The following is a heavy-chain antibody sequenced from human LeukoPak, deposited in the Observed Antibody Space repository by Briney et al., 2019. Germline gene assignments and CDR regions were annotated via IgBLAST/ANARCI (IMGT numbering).Heavy chain of an antibody. CDR2: IIPIFGTA. V-gene: IGHV1-69*01. CDR3: ARDLPMVRGWDGMDV. Sequence: SVKVSCKASGGTFISYAISWVRQAPGQGLDWMGGIIPIFGTANYAQKFQGRVTITADESTSTAYMELSSLRSEDTAVYYCARDLPMVRGWDGMDVWGKGTTVTVSS. D-gene: IGHD3-10*01. J-gene: IGHJ6*04. CDR1: GGTFISYA.